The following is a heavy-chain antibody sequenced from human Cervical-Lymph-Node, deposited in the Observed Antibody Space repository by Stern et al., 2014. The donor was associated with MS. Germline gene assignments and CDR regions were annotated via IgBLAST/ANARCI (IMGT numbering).Heavy chain of an antibody. V-gene: IGHV3-53*01. CDR1: GFTVSNNY. Sequence: EVQLVESGGGLIQPGGSLRLSCAAPGFTVSNNYMSWVRQAPGKGLEWVSLIYTDDSTYYAGSVKGRFTISRDSFKNKLFLKINSLRAEDTAVYYCARAIFGVNTAAMAPDAFDTWGQGTMVTVSS. J-gene: IGHJ3*02. D-gene: IGHD3-3*01. CDR2: IYTDDST. CDR3: ARAIFGVNTAAMAPDAFDT.